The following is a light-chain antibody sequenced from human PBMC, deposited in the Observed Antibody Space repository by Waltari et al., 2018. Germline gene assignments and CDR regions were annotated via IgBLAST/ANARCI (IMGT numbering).Light chain of an antibody. CDR2: GAS. J-gene: IGKJ1*01. Sequence: EIVMTQSPATLSVSPVERDTLSCRASQSVSSNLAWYQQKPGQAPRLLIYGASTRATGIPARFSGSGSGTEFTLTISSLQSEDFAVYYCQQYNNWWTFGQGTKVEIK. CDR3: QQYNNWWT. CDR1: QSVSSN. V-gene: IGKV3-15*01.